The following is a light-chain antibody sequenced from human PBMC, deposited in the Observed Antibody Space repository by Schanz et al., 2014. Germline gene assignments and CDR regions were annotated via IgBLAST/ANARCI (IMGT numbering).Light chain of an antibody. Sequence: EIVLTQSPATLSLSPGERATLSCRASQSVSSYLAWYQQKPGQAPRLLIYDASNRATGIPARFSGSGSGTDFTLKISRVEAEDVGVYYCMQSIQLPLYSFGLGQGTKLEIK. V-gene: IGKV3-11*01. J-gene: IGKJ2*01. CDR1: QSVSSY. CDR3: MQSIQLPLYSFG. CDR2: DAS.